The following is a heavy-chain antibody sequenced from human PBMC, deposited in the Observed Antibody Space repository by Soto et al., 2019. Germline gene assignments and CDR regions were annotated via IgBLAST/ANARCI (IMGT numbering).Heavy chain of an antibody. D-gene: IGHD2-2*01. CDR3: AHAYGGTSWPNDAFDV. V-gene: IGHV2-5*02. CDR1: GFSLSTDGVG. J-gene: IGHJ3*01. CDR2: IYWDDDQ. Sequence: QITLKESGPTLVKPTQTLTLTCTFSGFSLSTDGVGVGWIRQPPGKALEWLALIYWDDDQRYSPSLKTRLTITQDTSKNPVVLTMTNMDPVDTATYYCAHAYGGTSWPNDAFDVWGQGTVVTVSS.